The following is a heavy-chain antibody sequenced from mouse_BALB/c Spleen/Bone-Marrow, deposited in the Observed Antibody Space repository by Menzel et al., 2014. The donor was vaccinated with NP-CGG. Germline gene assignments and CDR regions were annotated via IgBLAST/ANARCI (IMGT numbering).Heavy chain of an antibody. Sequence: VQLQQSGAELVKPWASVKLSCTASGFNIKDTYMHWVKQRPEQGLEWIGRIDPANGSTKYDPKFQGRATITADASSNTAYLQLSNLTSEDTAVYYCARYSYGSRGYYFDYWGQGTTLTVSS. CDR2: IDPANGST. CDR3: ARYSYGSRGYYFDY. V-gene: IGHV14-3*02. CDR1: GFNIKDTY. D-gene: IGHD1-1*01. J-gene: IGHJ2*01.